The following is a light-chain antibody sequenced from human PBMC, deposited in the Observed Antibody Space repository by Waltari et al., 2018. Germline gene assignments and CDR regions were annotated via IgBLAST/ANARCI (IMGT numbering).Light chain of an antibody. V-gene: IGKV1-39*01. CDR2: AAS. CDR3: QQTYSTWT. CDR1: QNISTY. J-gene: IGKJ1*01. Sequence: ITCRTSQNISTYVNWYQQKPGKAPTLLICAASALQSGVPSRIRGSASATDFTLTISSLQPEDSATYFCQQTYSTWTFGLGTKVDI.